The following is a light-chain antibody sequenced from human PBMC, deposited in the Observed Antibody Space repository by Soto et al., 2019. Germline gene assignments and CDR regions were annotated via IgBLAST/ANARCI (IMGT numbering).Light chain of an antibody. CDR3: QVWDSSSDHVV. CDR1: NIGSKS. Sequence: SYELTQPPSVSVAPGTTARITCGGNNIGSKSVHWYQQKLGQAPVLVIYYDSNRPSWIPERFSGSNSGNTATLTISRVEAGDEGDYYCQVWDSSSDHVVFGGSTKLTFL. V-gene: IGLV3-21*04. J-gene: IGLJ2*01. CDR2: YDS.